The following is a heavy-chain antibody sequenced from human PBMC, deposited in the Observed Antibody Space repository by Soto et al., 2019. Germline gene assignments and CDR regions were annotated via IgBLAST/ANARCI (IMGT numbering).Heavy chain of an antibody. V-gene: IGHV1-18*01. CDR3: ARDKSPKYYYYYGMDV. Sequence: ASVKVSCKASGYTFTSYGISWVRQAPGQGLEWMGWISAYNGNTNYAQKLQGRVTMTTDTSTSTAYMELRSLRSDDTAVYYCARDKSPKYYYYYGMDVWGQGTTVTVSS. J-gene: IGHJ6*02. CDR2: ISAYNGNT. CDR1: GYTFTSYG.